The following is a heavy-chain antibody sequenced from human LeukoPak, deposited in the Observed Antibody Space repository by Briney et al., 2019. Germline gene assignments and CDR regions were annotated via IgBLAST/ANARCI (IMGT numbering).Heavy chain of an antibody. J-gene: IGHJ4*02. D-gene: IGHD5-18*01. Sequence: GGSLRLSCAASGFTFSTYAMSWVRQAPGQGLEWVSAISGSGGTTYYADSVKGRFTISRDNSKNTLYLQMNSLRVEDTAVYYCATRYSYGSYYFDYWGQGTLVTVSS. V-gene: IGHV3-23*01. CDR2: ISGSGGTT. CDR3: ATRYSYGSYYFDY. CDR1: GFTFSTYA.